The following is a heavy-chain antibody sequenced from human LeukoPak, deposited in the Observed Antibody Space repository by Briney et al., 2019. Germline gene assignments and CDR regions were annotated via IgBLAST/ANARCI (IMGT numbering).Heavy chain of an antibody. CDR1: GGTFSSYA. J-gene: IGHJ4*02. D-gene: IGHD3-10*01. CDR2: IIPIFGTA. V-gene: IGHV1-69*13. CDR3: AREASSYGSGSYFFDY. Sequence: ASVKVSCKASGGTFSSYAISWVRQAPGQGLEWMGGIIPIFGTANYAQKFQGRVTITADVSTSTAYMELSSLRSEDTAVYYCAREASSYGSGSYFFDYWGQGTLVTVSS.